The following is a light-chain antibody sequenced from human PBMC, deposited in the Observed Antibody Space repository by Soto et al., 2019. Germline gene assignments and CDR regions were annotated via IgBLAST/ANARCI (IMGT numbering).Light chain of an antibody. CDR2: DAS. V-gene: IGKV3-15*01. J-gene: IGKJ1*01. CDR3: QQYSAWWT. Sequence: EIVMTQSPATLSVSPGERATLSCRASQSVSSNLAWYQQKPGQAPRLLIYDASTRAPGIPARFSGSGSRTEFTLTISSLQSEDFAVYYCQQYSAWWTFGQGTTVEIK. CDR1: QSVSSN.